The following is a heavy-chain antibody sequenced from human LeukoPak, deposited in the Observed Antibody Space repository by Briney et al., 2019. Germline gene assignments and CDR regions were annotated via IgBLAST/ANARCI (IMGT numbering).Heavy chain of an antibody. CDR3: ARSRAETVPVWGSYRHHDAFDI. CDR1: GYSFTNYW. J-gene: IGHJ3*02. CDR2: IYPVDSDT. V-gene: IGHV5-51*03. Sequence: GESLKISCKGSGYSFTNYWIGWVRQMRGKGREWMGIIYPVDSDTTYKTSFQGQATISADKTITTAYLQWSSLKASDTGMYYCARSRAETVPVWGSYRHHDAFDIWGQGKMVTASS. D-gene: IGHD3-16*02.